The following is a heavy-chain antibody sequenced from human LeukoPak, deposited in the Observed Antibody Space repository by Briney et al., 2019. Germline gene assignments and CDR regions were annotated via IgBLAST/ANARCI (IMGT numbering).Heavy chain of an antibody. J-gene: IGHJ4*02. V-gene: IGHV3-66*01. CDR1: GFTVSSNY. CDR3: ARDGSQWLVPVAFDY. CDR2: IYSGGST. Sequence: GGSLRLSCAASGFTVSSNYMSWVRQAPGKGLEWVSVIYSGGSTYYADSVKGRFTISRDNSKNTLYLQMNSLRAEDTAVYYCARDGSQWLVPVAFDYWGQGTLVTVSS. D-gene: IGHD6-19*01.